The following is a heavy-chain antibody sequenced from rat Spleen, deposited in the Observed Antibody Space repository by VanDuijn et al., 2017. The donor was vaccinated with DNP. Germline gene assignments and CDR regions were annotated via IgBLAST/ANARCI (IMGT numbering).Heavy chain of an antibody. D-gene: IGHD1-3*01. Sequence: QVQLKESGPGLVQPSQTLSLTCTVSGFSLTSYNVHWVRQPTGKGLEWMGIIWTGGSTDYNSGLKSRLSISRDTSKSQVFLKMNSLQTEDIATYYCVRSLATVAPTGAMDAWGQGISVTVSS. CDR2: IWTGGST. J-gene: IGHJ4*01. CDR3: VRSLATVAPTGAMDA. V-gene: IGHV2-30*01. CDR1: GFSLTSYN.